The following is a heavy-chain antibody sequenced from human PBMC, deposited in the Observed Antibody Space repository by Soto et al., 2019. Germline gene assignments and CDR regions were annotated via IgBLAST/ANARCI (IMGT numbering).Heavy chain of an antibody. Sequence: QVQLVQSAADVKKPGASVKVSCKTSGYSFIANPVHWVRQAPGQGLEWMGWINADNGNTKYSRKMQGRLTISRDTSASTVYMELTGLTSEDTAVYFCARDDVGSAWPYWGQGTLITVSS. CDR2: INADNGNT. CDR3: ARDDVGSAWPY. V-gene: IGHV1-3*01. D-gene: IGHD6-19*01. J-gene: IGHJ4*02. CDR1: GYSFIANP.